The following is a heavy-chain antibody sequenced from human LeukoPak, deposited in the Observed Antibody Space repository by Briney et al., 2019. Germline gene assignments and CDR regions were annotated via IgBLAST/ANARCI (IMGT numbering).Heavy chain of an antibody. CDR1: GYTFTGYY. CDR3: AREQILGYCSGGSCYGSPGGVDY. Sequence: GASVKVSCKASGYTFTGYYMHWVRQAPGQGLEWMGWINPNSGGTNYAQKFRGRVTMTRDTSISTAYMELSRLRSDDTAVYYCAREQILGYCSGGSCYGSPGGVDYWGQGTLVTVSS. D-gene: IGHD2-15*01. V-gene: IGHV1-2*02. CDR2: INPNSGGT. J-gene: IGHJ4*02.